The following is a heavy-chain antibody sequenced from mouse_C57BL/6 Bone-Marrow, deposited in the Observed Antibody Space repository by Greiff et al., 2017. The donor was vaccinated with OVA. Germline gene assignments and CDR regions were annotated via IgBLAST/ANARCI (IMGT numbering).Heavy chain of an antibody. D-gene: IGHD1-1*01. CDR2: ISNGGGST. V-gene: IGHV5-12*01. Sequence: VQLKESGGGLVQPGGSLKLSCAASGFTFSDYYMYWVRQTPEKRLEWVAYISNGGGSTYYPDTVKGRFTISRDNAKNTLYLQMSRLKSEDTAMYYCARQDYYGSSSIDYWGQGTTLTVSS. CDR1: GFTFSDYY. J-gene: IGHJ2*01. CDR3: ARQDYYGSSSIDY.